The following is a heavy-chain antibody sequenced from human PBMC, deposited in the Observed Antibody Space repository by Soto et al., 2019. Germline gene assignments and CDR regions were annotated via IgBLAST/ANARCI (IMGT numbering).Heavy chain of an antibody. CDR3: ARAGEYSSSSFDY. J-gene: IGHJ4*02. CDR1: GFTFRSYS. D-gene: IGHD6-6*01. Sequence: GGSLRLSCAASGFTFRSYSMNWFRQAPGKGLEWASSISSSSSYIYYADSVKGRFTISRDNAKNSLYLQMNSLRAEDTAVYYCARAGEYSSSSFDYWGQGTLVTVSS. V-gene: IGHV3-21*01. CDR2: ISSSSSYI.